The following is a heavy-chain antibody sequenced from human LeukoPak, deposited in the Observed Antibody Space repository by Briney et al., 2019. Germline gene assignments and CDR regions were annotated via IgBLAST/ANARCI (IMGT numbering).Heavy chain of an antibody. J-gene: IGHJ4*02. CDR1: GGSFSGYY. CDR3: ARGIAATH. V-gene: IGHV4-34*01. Sequence: SETLSLTCAVYGGSFSGYYWSWIRQPPGKGLEWIGEINDSGSTNYNPSLKSRVTISVDTSKNQFSLKLSSVTAADTAVYYCARGIAATHWGQGTLVTVSS. CDR2: INDSGST. D-gene: IGHD6-13*01.